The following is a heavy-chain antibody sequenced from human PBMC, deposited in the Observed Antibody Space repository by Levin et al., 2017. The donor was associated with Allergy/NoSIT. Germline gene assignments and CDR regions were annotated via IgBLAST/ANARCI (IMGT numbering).Heavy chain of an antibody. D-gene: IGHD3-10*01. V-gene: IGHV3-21*01. CDR2: ISSSSSYI. J-gene: IGHJ3*02. Sequence: GESLKISCAASGFTFSSYSMNWVRQAPGKGLEWVLSISSSSSYIYYADSVKGRFTISRDNAKNSLYLQMNSLRAEDTAVYYCAADSYYGSGSSIWGQGTMVTVSS. CDR1: GFTFSSYS. CDR3: AADSYYGSGSSI.